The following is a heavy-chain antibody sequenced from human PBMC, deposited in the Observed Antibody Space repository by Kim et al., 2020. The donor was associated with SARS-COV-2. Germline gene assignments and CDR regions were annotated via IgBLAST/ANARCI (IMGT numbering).Heavy chain of an antibody. Sequence: STSYADSVEGRFTISRDNAKNTLYLQMNSLRVEDTAVYYCARGNYYGMDVWGQGTTVTVSS. V-gene: IGHV3-74*01. CDR3: ARGNYYGMDV. J-gene: IGHJ6*02. CDR2: ST.